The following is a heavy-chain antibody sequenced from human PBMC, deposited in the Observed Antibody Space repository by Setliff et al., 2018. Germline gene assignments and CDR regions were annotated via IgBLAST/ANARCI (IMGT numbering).Heavy chain of an antibody. CDR2: ISVCNGDT. D-gene: IGHD5-18*01. V-gene: IGHV1-18*01. J-gene: IGHJ4*02. CDR1: GDTFRNYA. Sequence: ASVKVSCKASGDTFRNYAFAWVRQAPGQGLEWVGWISVCNGDTNYAQKFQGRVTLTTDTSTSTAYMELRSLTSDDSAFYYCARAPSVELVTIRTNSWFTYWGQGTRVTVSS. CDR3: ARAPSVELVTIRTNSWFTY.